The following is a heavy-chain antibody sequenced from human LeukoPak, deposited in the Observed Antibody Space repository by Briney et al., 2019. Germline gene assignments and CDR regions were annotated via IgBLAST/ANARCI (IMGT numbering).Heavy chain of an antibody. CDR3: ARDPAYGDSRLSYGMDV. CDR1: GGSISSSNW. CDR2: IYHSGST. J-gene: IGHJ6*02. Sequence: SETLSLTCSVSGGSISSSNWWSWVRQPPGKGLEWIGEIYHSGSTNYNPSLKSRVTISVDKSKNQFSLKLSSVTAADTAVYYCARDPAYGDSRLSYGMDVWGQGTTVTVSS. D-gene: IGHD4-17*01. V-gene: IGHV4-4*02.